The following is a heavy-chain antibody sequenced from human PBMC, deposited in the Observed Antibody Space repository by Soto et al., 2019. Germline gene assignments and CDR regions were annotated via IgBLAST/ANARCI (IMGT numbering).Heavy chain of an antibody. CDR3: ARDQDQLQNIYYGMDV. Sequence: GASVKVSCKASGGTFSSYAVNWVRQAPGQGLEWMGMIIPFFNTSKYAQRFKGRVTITADESTSTAYMELSSLRSEDTAVYYCARDQDQLQNIYYGMDVWGQGTTVTVSS. J-gene: IGHJ6*02. CDR1: GGTFSSYA. V-gene: IGHV1-69*13. CDR2: IIPFFNTS. D-gene: IGHD2-2*01.